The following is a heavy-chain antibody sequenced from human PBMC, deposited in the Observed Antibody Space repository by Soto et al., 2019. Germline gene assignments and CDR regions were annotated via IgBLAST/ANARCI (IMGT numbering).Heavy chain of an antibody. Sequence: GGSLRLSCAASGFTFTRYSMSWVRQAPGKGLEWVSSISSTTNYIYYGDSMKGRFTISRDNAKNSLYLEMNSLRREDTALYYRAKVGYAYGFSAMDVWGLGTTVTVSS. D-gene: IGHD2-2*01. CDR3: AKVGYAYGFSAMDV. J-gene: IGHJ6*02. CDR2: ISSTTNYI. CDR1: GFTFTRYS. V-gene: IGHV3-21*04.